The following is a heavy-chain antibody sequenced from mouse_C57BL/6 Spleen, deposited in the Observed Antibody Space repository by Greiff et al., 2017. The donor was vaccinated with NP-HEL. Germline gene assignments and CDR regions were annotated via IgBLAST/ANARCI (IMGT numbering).Heavy chain of an antibody. V-gene: IGHV1-50*01. CDR3: ARGSKPFAY. CDR2: IDPSDSYT. J-gene: IGHJ3*01. CDR1: GYTFTSFW. D-gene: IGHD2-5*01. Sequence: QVQLQQPGAEIVKPGASVKLSCKASGYTFTSFWMQRVKQRPGQGLEWIGEIDPSDSYTNYNQKFKGKATLTVDTSSSTAYMQLSSLTSEDSAVYYCARGSKPFAYWGQGTLVTVSA.